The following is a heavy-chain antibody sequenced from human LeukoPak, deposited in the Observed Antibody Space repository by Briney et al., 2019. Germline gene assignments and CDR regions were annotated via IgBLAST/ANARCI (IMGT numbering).Heavy chain of an antibody. J-gene: IGHJ4*02. CDR3: AREVRYYDFWSGYSAYFDY. CDR1: GGTFSSYA. D-gene: IGHD3-3*01. V-gene: IGHV1-69*13. Sequence: ASVKVSCKASGGTFSSYAISWVRQAPGQGLEWMGGIIPIFGTANYAQKFQGRVTITADESTSTAYMELSSLRSEDTAVYYCAREVRYYDFWSGYSAYFDYWGQGTLVTVSS. CDR2: IIPIFGTA.